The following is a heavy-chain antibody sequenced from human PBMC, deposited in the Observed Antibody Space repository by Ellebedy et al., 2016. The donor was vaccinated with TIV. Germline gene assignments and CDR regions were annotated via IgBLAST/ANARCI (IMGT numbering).Heavy chain of an antibody. J-gene: IGHJ4*02. V-gene: IGHV4-59*01. CDR2: IYYSGST. CDR3: AREYSSSAGEIFDY. Sequence: MPSETLSLTCTVSGGSISSYYWSWIRQPPGKGLEWIGYIYYSGSTNYNPSLKSRVTISVDTSKNQFSLELSSVTAADTAVYYCAREYSSSAGEIFDYWGQGTLVTVSS. CDR1: GGSISSYY. D-gene: IGHD6-6*01.